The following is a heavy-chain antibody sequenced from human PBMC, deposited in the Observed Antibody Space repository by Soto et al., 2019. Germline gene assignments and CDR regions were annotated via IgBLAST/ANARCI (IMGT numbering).Heavy chain of an antibody. Sequence: PVESLKISCKGSGYIFTSYWISWFLEGAGEGLEWMGRIDPSDSYTNYSPSFQGHVTISADKSISTAYLQWSSLKASDTAMYYCARIYCSGGSCGNNWFDPWGQGTLVTVSS. V-gene: IGHV5-10-1*01. CDR2: IDPSDSYT. CDR3: ARIYCSGGSCGNNWFDP. CDR1: GYIFTSYW. D-gene: IGHD2-15*01. J-gene: IGHJ5*02.